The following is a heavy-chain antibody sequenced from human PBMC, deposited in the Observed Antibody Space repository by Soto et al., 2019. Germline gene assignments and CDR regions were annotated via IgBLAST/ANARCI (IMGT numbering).Heavy chain of an antibody. Sequence: GGSLRLSCAASGFTFSSYSMNWVRQAPGKGLEWVSSISSSSSYIYYADSVKGRFTISRDNAKNSLYLQMNSLRAEDTAVYYCASVYGDYRPQIDYYYGMDVWGQGTTVTVSS. D-gene: IGHD4-17*01. CDR2: ISSSSSYI. CDR3: ASVYGDYRPQIDYYYGMDV. J-gene: IGHJ6*02. CDR1: GFTFSSYS. V-gene: IGHV3-21*01.